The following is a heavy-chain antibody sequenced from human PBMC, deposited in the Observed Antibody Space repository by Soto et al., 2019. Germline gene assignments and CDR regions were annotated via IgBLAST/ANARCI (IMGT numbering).Heavy chain of an antibody. CDR1: GFSLSTSGVG. V-gene: IGHV2-5*02. CDR2: IFWDDDK. Sequence: QITLKESGPTLVKPTQTLTLTCTFSGFSLSTSGVGVGWIRQPPGKALEWLALIFWDDDKRYSSSLKNRLTITKDTSKNQAVLTMTHMDPVDTATYYCAHILWFGDFSWFDPWGQGTLVTVSS. D-gene: IGHD3-10*01. J-gene: IGHJ5*02. CDR3: AHILWFGDFSWFDP.